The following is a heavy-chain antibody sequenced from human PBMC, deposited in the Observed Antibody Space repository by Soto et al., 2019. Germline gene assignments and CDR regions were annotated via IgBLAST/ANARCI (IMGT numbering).Heavy chain of an antibody. V-gene: IGHV3-48*02. CDR2: ISSSSSTI. J-gene: IGHJ6*02. D-gene: IGHD3-10*01. CDR1: GFTFSSYS. Sequence: GGSLRLSCAASGFTFSSYSMNWVRQAPGKGLEWVSYISSSSSTIYYADSVKGRFTISRDNAKNSLYLQMNSLRDEDTAVYYCARGTPGSGSYYNGLDYGMDVWGQGTTVTVSS. CDR3: ARGTPGSGSYYNGLDYGMDV.